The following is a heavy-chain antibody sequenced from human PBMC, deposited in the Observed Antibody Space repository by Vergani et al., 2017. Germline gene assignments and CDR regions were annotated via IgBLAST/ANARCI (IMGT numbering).Heavy chain of an antibody. CDR1: GFTFSSYD. CDR2: IGTAGDT. D-gene: IGHD2-2*02. Sequence: EVQLLESGGGLVQPGGSLRLSCAASGFTFSSYDMHWVRQATGKGLEWVSAIGTAGDTYYPGSVKCRFTISRDNSKNTLYLQMNSLRAEDTAVYYCAKRDDIVVVPAAIGGYYYGMDVWGQGTTVTVSS. CDR3: AKRDDIVVVPAAIGGYYYGMDV. J-gene: IGHJ6*02. V-gene: IGHV3-13*01.